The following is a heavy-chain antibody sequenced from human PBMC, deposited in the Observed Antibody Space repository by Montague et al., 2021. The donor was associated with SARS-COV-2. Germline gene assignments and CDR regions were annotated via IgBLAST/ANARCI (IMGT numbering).Heavy chain of an antibody. D-gene: IGHD5/OR15-5a*01. J-gene: IGHJ3*01. Sequence: TLSLTCTVSGGSITSGNYYWSWIRQHPGKGLEWIGYIHYSGSAYYSPSLRSRLTISMDTSKKQLSLTVNSVTAADTAVYYCARGSVNLDPPDLWGQGTLVTVSS. V-gene: IGHV4-31*03. CDR1: GGSITSGNYY. CDR2: IHYSGSA. CDR3: ARGSVNLDPPDL.